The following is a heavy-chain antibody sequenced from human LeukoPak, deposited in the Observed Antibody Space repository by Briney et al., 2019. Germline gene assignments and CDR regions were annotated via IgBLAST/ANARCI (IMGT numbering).Heavy chain of an antibody. Sequence: KSSETLSLTCTVSGDSISSSSYSWAWICQSPGKGLEWIANFYYIGSTYYNPSLKSRVTISVDTSKNQFSLKLISVTAADTAVYYCARAVGSTTRFYYMDVWGKGTTVTVSS. CDR2: FYYIGST. CDR3: ARAVGSTTRFYYMDV. CDR1: GDSISSSSYS. V-gene: IGHV4-39*07. D-gene: IGHD1-7*01. J-gene: IGHJ6*03.